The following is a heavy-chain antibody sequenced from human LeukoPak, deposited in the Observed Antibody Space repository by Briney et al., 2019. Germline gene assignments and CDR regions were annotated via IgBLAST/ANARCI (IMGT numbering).Heavy chain of an antibody. D-gene: IGHD1-26*01. J-gene: IGHJ5*02. CDR3: ARRQWELPGNP. V-gene: IGHV1-18*01. Sequence: ASVKVSCKASGYTFTSYDINWVRQATGQGLEWMGWISAYNGNTNYAQKLQGRVTMTTDTSTSTAYMELRSLRSDDTAVYYCARRQWELPGNPWGQGTLVTVSS. CDR1: GYTFTSYD. CDR2: ISAYNGNT.